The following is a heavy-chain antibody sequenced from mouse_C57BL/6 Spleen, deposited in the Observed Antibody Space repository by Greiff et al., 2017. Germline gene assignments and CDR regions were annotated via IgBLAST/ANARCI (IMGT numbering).Heavy chain of an antibody. J-gene: IGHJ4*01. Sequence: DVQLVESGGGLVQPGGSLKLSCAASGFTFSDYYMYWVRPTPEKRLEWVAYISNGGGSTYYPDTVKGRFTISRDNAKNTLYLQMSRLKSEDTAMYYCARSGSSSSYAMDYWGQGTSVTVSS. V-gene: IGHV5-12*01. CDR1: GFTFSDYY. CDR3: ARSGSSSSYAMDY. CDR2: ISNGGGST. D-gene: IGHD1-1*01.